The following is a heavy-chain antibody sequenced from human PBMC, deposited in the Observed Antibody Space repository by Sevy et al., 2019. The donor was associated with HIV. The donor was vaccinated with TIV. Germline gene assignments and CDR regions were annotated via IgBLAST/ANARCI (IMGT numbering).Heavy chain of an antibody. CDR1: GPDFSSIS. V-gene: IGHV3-21*01. J-gene: IGHJ6*02. CDR2: ISPTSTNI. D-gene: IGHD2-21*02. Sequence: GGSLRLSCTSSGPDFSSISMHWVRQAPGKGLEWVSSISPTSTNIYYAESVRGRFIISRDNAKNTLYLHMNRLRAEDTAMYYSARGGGVTVNHYYNFGVDVWGQGTTVTVSS. CDR3: ARGGGVTVNHYYNFGVDV.